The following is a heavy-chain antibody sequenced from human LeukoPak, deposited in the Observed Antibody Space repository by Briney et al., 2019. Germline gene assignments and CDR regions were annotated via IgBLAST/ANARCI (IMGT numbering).Heavy chain of an antibody. J-gene: IGHJ5*02. Sequence: GGSLRLSCVASGFSLSGYWMYWVRQAPGKGLMYISRNNGDGSTTNYADVVKGRFTMSRDNVKNTLYLQMNSLRVEDTAIYYCTRDLRNKGLDPWGQGTLVTVSS. CDR1: GFSLSGYW. CDR2: NNGDGSTT. CDR3: TRDLRNKGLDP. V-gene: IGHV3-74*01. D-gene: IGHD2/OR15-2a*01.